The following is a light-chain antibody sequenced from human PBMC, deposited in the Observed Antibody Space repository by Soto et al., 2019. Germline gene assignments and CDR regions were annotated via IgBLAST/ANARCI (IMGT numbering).Light chain of an antibody. CDR3: QQLERYPTAT. CDR2: EAS. Sequence: DIQLTQSPSFLSASVGDRVTITCRASQGISSYLAWYQQKPGKAPKLLIYEASTLQSGVSSRFSGSGSGTEFTLTISSLQPEDFANYYFQQLERYPTATFGGGTKVEIK. V-gene: IGKV1-9*01. CDR1: QGISSY. J-gene: IGKJ4*01.